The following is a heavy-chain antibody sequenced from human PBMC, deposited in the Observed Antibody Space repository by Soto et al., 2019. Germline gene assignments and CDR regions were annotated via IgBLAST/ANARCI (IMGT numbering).Heavy chain of an antibody. Sequence: ASVKVSCKASGYTFTSYGISWVRQAPGQGLEWMGWISAYNGNTNYAQKLQGRVTMTTDTSTSTAYMELRSLRSDDTAVYYCVGCSSTSCQTENNWFDPWGQGTLVTISS. V-gene: IGHV1-18*01. J-gene: IGHJ5*02. CDR3: VGCSSTSCQTENNWFDP. CDR1: GYTFTSYG. CDR2: ISAYNGNT. D-gene: IGHD2-2*01.